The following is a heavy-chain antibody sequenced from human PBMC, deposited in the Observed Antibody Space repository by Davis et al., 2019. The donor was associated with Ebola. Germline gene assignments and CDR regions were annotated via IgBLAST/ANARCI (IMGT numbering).Heavy chain of an antibody. CDR2: INHSGST. V-gene: IGHV4-34*01. D-gene: IGHD5-24*01. J-gene: IGHJ4*02. Sequence: MPSETLSLTCAVYGGSFSGYYWSWIRQPPGKGLEWIGEINHSGSTNYNPSLKSRVTISVDTSKNQFSLKLSSVTAADTAVYYCARGPTAMAISYYFDYWGQGTLVTVSS. CDR1: GGSFSGYY. CDR3: ARGPTAMAISYYFDY.